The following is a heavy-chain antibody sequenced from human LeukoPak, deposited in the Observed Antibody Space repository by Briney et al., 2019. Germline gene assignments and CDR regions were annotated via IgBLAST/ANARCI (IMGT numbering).Heavy chain of an antibody. CDR1: GGSISSNNW. Sequence: SETLSLTCAVSGGSISSNNWWGWVRQPPGKGLEWIGEIYHSGSPNYNPSLKSRVTISVDKSKNQFSLKLSSVTAADTAVYYCARSSSSWYPYYFDYWGQGTLVTVSS. J-gene: IGHJ4*02. V-gene: IGHV4-4*02. D-gene: IGHD6-13*01. CDR2: IYHSGSP. CDR3: ARSSSSWYPYYFDY.